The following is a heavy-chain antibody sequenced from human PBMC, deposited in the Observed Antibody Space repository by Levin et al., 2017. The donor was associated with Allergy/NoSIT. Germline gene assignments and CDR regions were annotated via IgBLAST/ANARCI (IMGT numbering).Heavy chain of an antibody. D-gene: IGHD2/OR15-2a*01. CDR3: AKTEQASTSNYVRSGAFDF. V-gene: IGHV3-23*01. CDR2: LSGSGGSA. Sequence: GESLKISCAASGFTFSSFAMSWVRQVPGKGLECVSGLSGSGGSAYYADSVKGRFMISRDNSKNTLDLQMNSLRAEDTGLYYCAKTEQASTSNYVRSGAFDFWGQGTLVTVSS. J-gene: IGHJ4*02. CDR1: GFTFSSFA.